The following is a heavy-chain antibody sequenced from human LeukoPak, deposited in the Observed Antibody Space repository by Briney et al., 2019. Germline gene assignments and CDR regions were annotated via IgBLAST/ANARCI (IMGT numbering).Heavy chain of an antibody. V-gene: IGHV3-53*01. J-gene: IGHJ3*02. CDR2: IYSGGST. D-gene: IGHD1-26*01. Sequence: PGGSLRLSCAASGFTVSSNYMSWVRQAPGKGLEWVSVIYSGGSTYYADSVKGRLTISRDNSKNTLYLQMNSLRAEDTAVYYCARWCRRSYYEEWDAFDIWGQGTMVTVSS. CDR1: GFTVSSNY. CDR3: ARWCRRSYYEEWDAFDI.